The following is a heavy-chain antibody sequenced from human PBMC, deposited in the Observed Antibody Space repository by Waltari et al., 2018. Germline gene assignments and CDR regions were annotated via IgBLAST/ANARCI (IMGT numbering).Heavy chain of an antibody. CDR1: GASIRSYY. D-gene: IGHD6-19*01. J-gene: IGHJ4*02. V-gene: IGHV4-4*07. Sequence: QVQLQESGPGLVKPSATLSPTCSVSGASIRSYYYSWIRQPAGKGLGWIGHIYISGSTNYNPSLKSRVTISVDKSKNQFSLRLSSVTAADTAVYYCARVIMDSSGWYSDYWGQGTLVTVSS. CDR2: IYISGST. CDR3: ARVIMDSSGWYSDY.